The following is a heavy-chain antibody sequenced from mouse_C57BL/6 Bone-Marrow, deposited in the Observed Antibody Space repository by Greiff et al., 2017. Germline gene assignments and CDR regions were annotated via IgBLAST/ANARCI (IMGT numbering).Heavy chain of an antibody. Sequence: VQVVESGAELVRPGTSVKMSCKASGYTFTNYWIGWAKQRPGHGLEWIGDIYPGGGYTNYNEKFKGKATLTADKSSSTAYMQFSSLTSEDSAIYYCARKGPMDYWGQGTSVTVSS. V-gene: IGHV1-63*01. CDR1: GYTFTNYW. J-gene: IGHJ4*01. CDR2: IYPGGGYT. D-gene: IGHD3-3*01. CDR3: ARKGPMDY.